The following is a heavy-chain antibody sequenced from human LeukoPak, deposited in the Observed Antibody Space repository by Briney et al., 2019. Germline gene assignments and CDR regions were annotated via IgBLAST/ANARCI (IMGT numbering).Heavy chain of an antibody. J-gene: IGHJ6*03. Sequence: ASVNVSYKPSGYTFTNYDINWVRQAPGQGLEWMGWMNPNSGNTGYAQKFQGRVTITSNTSINTAYMELSSLRSEDTAGYYCATSSATYYYDSSGYVYYMDVWGKGTTVTVSS. V-gene: IGHV1-8*03. CDR3: ATSSATYYYDSSGYVYYMDV. CDR2: MNPNSGNT. CDR1: GYTFTNYD. D-gene: IGHD3-22*01.